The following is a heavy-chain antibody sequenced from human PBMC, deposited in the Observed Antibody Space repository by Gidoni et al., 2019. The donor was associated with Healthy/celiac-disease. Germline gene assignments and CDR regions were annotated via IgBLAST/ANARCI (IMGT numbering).Heavy chain of an antibody. CDR2: IYSGGST. V-gene: IGHV3-66*01. J-gene: IGHJ5*02. D-gene: IGHD2-8*02. CDR1: GFTVRSNY. CDR3: ARDGRGVLDP. Sequence: EVQLVESGGGLVQPGGSLRLSSAASGFTVRSNYLSWVRQAPGKGLEWVSVIYSGGSTYYADSVKGRCTISRDNSKNTLYLQMNSLRAEDTAVYYCARDGRGVLDPWGQGTLVTVSS.